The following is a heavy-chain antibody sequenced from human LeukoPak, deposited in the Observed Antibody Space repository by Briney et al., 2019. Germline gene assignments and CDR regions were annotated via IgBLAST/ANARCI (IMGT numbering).Heavy chain of an antibody. CDR2: VSLDGNTK. CDR3: ARERTTTSWGSFDV. D-gene: IGHD1-1*01. V-gene: IGHV3-30*03. J-gene: IGHJ3*01. Sequence: PGGSLRLSCAASGFIFNNYVIHWFRQAPDKGLEWVAVVSLDGNTKFYASSVKGRSSVSRDNSMNTLYLQMNSLRPEDTALYFCARERTTTSWGSFDVWGQGTMVTVSS. CDR1: GFIFNNYV.